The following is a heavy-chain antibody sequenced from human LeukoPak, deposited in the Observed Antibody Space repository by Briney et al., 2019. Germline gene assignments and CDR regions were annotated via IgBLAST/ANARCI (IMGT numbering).Heavy chain of an antibody. Sequence: GGSLRLSCAASGFTFSSYGMHWVRQAPGKGLEWVAVISYDGGCKYYADSVKGRFTISRDNSKNTLYLQMNSLRAEDTAVYYCAKVGDYGDYALDYWGQGTLVTVSS. CDR2: ISYDGGCK. D-gene: IGHD4-17*01. CDR1: GFTFSSYG. CDR3: AKVGDYGDYALDY. J-gene: IGHJ4*02. V-gene: IGHV3-30*18.